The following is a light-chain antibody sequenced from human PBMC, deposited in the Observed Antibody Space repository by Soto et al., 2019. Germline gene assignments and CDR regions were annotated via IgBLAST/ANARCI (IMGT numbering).Light chain of an antibody. CDR2: GAS. CDR1: QSVSSSY. CDR3: QQYGSSPFT. Sequence: EIVLTXSPGTLSLSXXXXATLSCRASQSVSSSYLAWYQQKPGQAPRLLIYGASSRATGIPDRFSGSGSGTDFTLTISRLEPEDFAVYYCQQYGSSPFTFGPGTKVDIK. V-gene: IGKV3-20*01. J-gene: IGKJ3*01.